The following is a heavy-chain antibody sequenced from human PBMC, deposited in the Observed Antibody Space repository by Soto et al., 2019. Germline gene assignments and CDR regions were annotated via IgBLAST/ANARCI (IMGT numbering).Heavy chain of an antibody. V-gene: IGHV3-30*18. CDR1: GFTFSSYG. CDR2: ISYDGSNK. D-gene: IGHD5-18*01. CDR3: AKDPASWIQLWGFDY. J-gene: IGHJ4*02. Sequence: GGSLRLSCAASGFTFSSYGMHWVRQAPGKGLEWVAVISYDGSNKYYADSVKGRFTISRDNSKNTLYLQMNSLRAEDTAVYYCAKDPASWIQLWGFDYWGQGTLVTVSS.